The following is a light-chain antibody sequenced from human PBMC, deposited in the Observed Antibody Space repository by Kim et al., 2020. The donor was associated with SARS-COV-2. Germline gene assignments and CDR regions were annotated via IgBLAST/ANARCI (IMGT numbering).Light chain of an antibody. Sequence: LSTGESAPLSCRASQSVSSSYLAWYQQKPGQSPRLLIYGASSRATGIPDRFSGSGSGTDFTLTISRLEPEDFAVYYCQQYGSSPYTFGQGTKLEIK. CDR3: QQYGSSPYT. CDR2: GAS. J-gene: IGKJ2*01. CDR1: QSVSSSY. V-gene: IGKV3-20*01.